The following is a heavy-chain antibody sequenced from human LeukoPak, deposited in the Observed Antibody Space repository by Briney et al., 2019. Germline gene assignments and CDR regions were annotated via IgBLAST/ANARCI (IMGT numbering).Heavy chain of an antibody. D-gene: IGHD3-10*01. CDR1: GGSISSYY. J-gene: IGHJ3*02. V-gene: IGHV4-4*07. CDR2: IYTSGST. CDR3: ARDTEDYYGSGSYYNDAFDI. Sequence: SETLSLTCTVSGGSISSYYWSWIRQPAGKGLEWIGRIYTSGSTNYNPSLKSRVTISVDTSKNQFSLKLSSVTAADTAVYYCARDTEDYYGSGSYYNDAFDIWGQGTMVTVSS.